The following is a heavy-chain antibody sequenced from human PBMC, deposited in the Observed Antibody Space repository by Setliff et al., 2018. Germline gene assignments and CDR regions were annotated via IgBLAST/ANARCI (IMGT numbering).Heavy chain of an antibody. CDR2: LNPDSGDT. CDR1: VYTFTGDF. Sequence: ASVKVSCKASVYTFTGDFLHWLRQTPGQGFQWLGRLNPDSGDTEYSQKFQGRVTMSRDTSISTGYMELSGLTSNDTAVYYCAREARGWGGPKFDLWGQGTRVTVS. J-gene: IGHJ5*02. CDR3: AREARGWGGPKFDL. D-gene: IGHD6-19*01. V-gene: IGHV1-2*02.